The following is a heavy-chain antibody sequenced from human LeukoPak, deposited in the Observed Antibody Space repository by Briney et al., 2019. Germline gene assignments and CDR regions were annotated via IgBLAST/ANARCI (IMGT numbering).Heavy chain of an antibody. CDR2: IYHSGST. J-gene: IGHJ4*02. CDR3: ARGPNCSGGSCYPRPYYFDY. D-gene: IGHD2-15*01. CDR1: GYSISSGYY. V-gene: IGHV4-38-2*02. Sequence: SETLSLTCTVSGYSISSGYYWGWIRQPPGKGLEWIGSIYHSGSTYYNPSLKSRVTISVDTSKNQFSLKLSSVTAADTAVYYCARGPNCSGGSCYPRPYYFDYWGQGTLVTVSS.